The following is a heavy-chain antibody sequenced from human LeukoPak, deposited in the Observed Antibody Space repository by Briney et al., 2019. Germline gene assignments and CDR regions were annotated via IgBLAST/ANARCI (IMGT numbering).Heavy chain of an antibody. CDR1: GFTFTSSA. CDR2: IVVGSGNT. J-gene: IGHJ3*02. CDR3: ARGFGYTDNQLPAGDDAFDI. Sequence: GTSVKVSCKASGFTFTSSAMQWVRQARGQRLEWIGWIVVGSGNTNYAQKFQERVTITRDMSTSTAYMELSSLRSEDTAVYYCARGFGYTDNQLPAGDDAFDIWGQGTMVTVSS. D-gene: IGHD5-12*01. V-gene: IGHV1-58*02.